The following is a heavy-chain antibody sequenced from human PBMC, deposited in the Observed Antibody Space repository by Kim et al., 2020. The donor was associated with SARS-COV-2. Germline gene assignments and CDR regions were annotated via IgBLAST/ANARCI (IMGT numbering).Heavy chain of an antibody. J-gene: IGHJ6*02. D-gene: IGHD7-27*01. CDR3: ARTNWGRRGDYYYYGMDV. V-gene: IGHV1-69*01. Sequence: FQGRVTITADESTSTAYMELSSLRAEDTAVYYCARTNWGRRGDYYYYGMDVWGQGTTVTVSS.